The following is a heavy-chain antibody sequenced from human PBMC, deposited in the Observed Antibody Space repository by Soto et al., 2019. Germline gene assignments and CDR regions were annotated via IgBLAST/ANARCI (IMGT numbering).Heavy chain of an antibody. J-gene: IGHJ3*02. CDR2: ISGSGGST. CDR1: GFTFSSYA. Sequence: GGSLRLSCAASGFTFSSYAMSWVRQAPGKGLEWVSAISGSGGSTYYADSVKGRFTISRDNSKNTLYLQMNSLRAEDTAVYYCAKQRRIAARPWSFNAFDIWGQGTMVTVSS. CDR3: AKQRRIAARPWSFNAFDI. D-gene: IGHD6-6*01. V-gene: IGHV3-23*01.